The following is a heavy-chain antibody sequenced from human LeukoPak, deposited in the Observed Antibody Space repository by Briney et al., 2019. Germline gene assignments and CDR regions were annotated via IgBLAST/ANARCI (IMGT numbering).Heavy chain of an antibody. Sequence: GGSLRLSCAASGFTFTNNWVTWVRQAPGKGLEWVANIKPDDSEKYYVGSVKGRFTISRDNAKTSVYLQMNSLRAEDTAVYYCARGRAIDIWGRGTMVTVSS. J-gene: IGHJ3*02. CDR1: GFTFTNNW. CDR2: IKPDDSEK. V-gene: IGHV3-7*04. CDR3: ARGRAIDI.